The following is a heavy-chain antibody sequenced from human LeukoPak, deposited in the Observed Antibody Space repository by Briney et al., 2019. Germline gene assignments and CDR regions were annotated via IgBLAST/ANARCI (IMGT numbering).Heavy chain of an antibody. Sequence: GGSLRLSCTASTFTLNNYWMSWVRQAPGKGLEWVANIKQDGSEKYYVDSVKGRFTISRDNAKNSLYLQMNSLRAEDTAVYYCARDELENYYFDYWGQGTLVTVSS. CDR1: TFTLNNYW. CDR3: ARDELENYYFDY. J-gene: IGHJ4*02. CDR2: IKQDGSEK. D-gene: IGHD1-1*01. V-gene: IGHV3-7*01.